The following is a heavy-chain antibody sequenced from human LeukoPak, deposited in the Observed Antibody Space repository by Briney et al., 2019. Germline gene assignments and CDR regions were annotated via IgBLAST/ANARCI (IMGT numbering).Heavy chain of an antibody. V-gene: IGHV3-30*04. Sequence: GGSLRLSCAASGFSFNSYPMHWVRQAPGKGLEWVAVISNDGNNKYYADSVKGRFTISRDNSNNTLSLQMNGLRVEDTAVYYCARGEGATNWFDPWGQGTLVTVSS. CDR2: ISNDGNNK. J-gene: IGHJ5*02. CDR1: GFSFNSYP. D-gene: IGHD1-26*01. CDR3: ARGEGATNWFDP.